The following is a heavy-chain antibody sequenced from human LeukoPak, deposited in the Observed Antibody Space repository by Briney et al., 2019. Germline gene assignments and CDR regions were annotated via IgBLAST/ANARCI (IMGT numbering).Heavy chain of an antibody. J-gene: IGHJ5*02. CDR1: GFTFSSYA. V-gene: IGHV3-23*01. CDR2: ISGSGGTT. Sequence: GGSLRLSCAASGFTFSSYAMSWVRQAPGKGLEWVSGISGSGGTTYYADSVKGRFTISRDNSKNTLYLQMNSLRAEDTAVYYCARERHVDTAMGVSPWGQGTLATVSS. CDR3: ARERHVDTAMGVSP. D-gene: IGHD5-18*01.